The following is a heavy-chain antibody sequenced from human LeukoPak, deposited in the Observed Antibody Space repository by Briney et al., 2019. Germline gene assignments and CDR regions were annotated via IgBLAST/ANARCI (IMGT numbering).Heavy chain of an antibody. D-gene: IGHD6-19*01. CDR3: ARVQRGIAVALDY. J-gene: IGHJ4*02. V-gene: IGHV3-30*02. Sequence: GGSLRLSCAASGFTFNNYGMHWVRQAPGKGLEWVTFIRFDGSIKYYADSVKGRFTISRDNSKNTLYLQMNSLRAEDTAVYYCARVQRGIAVALDYWGQGTLATVSS. CDR1: GFTFNNYG. CDR2: IRFDGSIK.